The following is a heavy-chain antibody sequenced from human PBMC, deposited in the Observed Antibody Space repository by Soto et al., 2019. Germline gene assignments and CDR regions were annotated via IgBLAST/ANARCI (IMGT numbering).Heavy chain of an antibody. D-gene: IGHD3-3*01. CDR1: GYTFTSYG. V-gene: IGHV1-18*01. CDR3: MMGYYDFWSGYYRPLDY. Sequence: QVQLVQSGAEVKKPGASVKVSCKASGYTFTSYGISWVRQAPGQGLEWMGWISAYNGNTNYAQKLQGRVTMTTDTSTSTAYMELRSLRSDDTAVYHCMMGYYDFWSGYYRPLDYWGQGTLVTVYS. CDR2: ISAYNGNT. J-gene: IGHJ4*02.